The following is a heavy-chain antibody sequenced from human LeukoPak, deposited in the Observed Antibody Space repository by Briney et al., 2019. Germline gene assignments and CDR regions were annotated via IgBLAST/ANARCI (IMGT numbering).Heavy chain of an antibody. CDR1: GFTFSDYY. D-gene: IGHD3-22*01. Sequence: GGSLRLSCAASGFTFSDYYMSWIRQAPGKGLEWVSTISGSGGSTYYADSVKGRFTISRDNSKNTLYLQMNSLRAEDTAVYYCASENYYESSGYYVYWGQGTLVTVSS. J-gene: IGHJ4*02. CDR2: ISGSGGST. V-gene: IGHV3-23*01. CDR3: ASENYYESSGYYVY.